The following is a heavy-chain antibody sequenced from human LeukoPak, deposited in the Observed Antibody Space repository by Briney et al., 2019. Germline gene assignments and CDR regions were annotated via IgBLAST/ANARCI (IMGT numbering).Heavy chain of an antibody. CDR1: GYTFTDYY. J-gene: IGHJ4*02. Sequence: GASVKVSCKASGYTFTDYYMHWVQQAPGKGLEWMGRVDPEDGETIYAEKFQGRVTITADTSTDTAYMELSSLRSEDTAVYYCATERIGLLWFTPPSYWGQGTLVTVSS. V-gene: IGHV1-69-2*01. CDR3: ATERIGLLWFTPPSY. CDR2: VDPEDGET. D-gene: IGHD3-10*01.